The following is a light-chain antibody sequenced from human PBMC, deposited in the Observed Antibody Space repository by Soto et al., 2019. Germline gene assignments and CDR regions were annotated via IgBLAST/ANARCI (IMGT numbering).Light chain of an antibody. CDR1: QSVSSSF. J-gene: IGKJ1*01. Sequence: EIVLTQSPGTLSLSPGERATLSCRASQSVSSSFLAWYQQKPGQAPRLLIYGASNRATGIPDRFSGSGSGTDFTLTISRLEPEDVAVYYCQHYVTSPWSFGQGTKVAIE. CDR3: QHYVTSPWS. CDR2: GAS. V-gene: IGKV3-20*01.